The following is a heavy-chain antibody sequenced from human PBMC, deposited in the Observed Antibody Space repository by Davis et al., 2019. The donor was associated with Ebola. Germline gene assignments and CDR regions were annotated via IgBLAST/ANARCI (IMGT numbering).Heavy chain of an antibody. D-gene: IGHD6-6*01. CDR1: GFTFSSYA. V-gene: IGHV3-23*01. Sequence: PGGSLRPSCAASGFTFSSYAMSWVRQAPGKGLEWVSAISGSGGSTYYADSVKGRFTISRDNSKNTLYLQMNSLRAEDTAVYYCAKGVAALAYYYYGMDVWGQGTTVTVSS. J-gene: IGHJ6*02. CDR2: ISGSGGST. CDR3: AKGVAALAYYYYGMDV.